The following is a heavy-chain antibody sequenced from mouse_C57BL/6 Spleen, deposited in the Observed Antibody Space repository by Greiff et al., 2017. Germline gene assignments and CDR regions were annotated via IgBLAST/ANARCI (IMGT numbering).Heavy chain of an antibody. D-gene: IGHD2-4*01. V-gene: IGHV1-19*01. J-gene: IGHJ4*01. Sequence: VQLQQSGPVLVKPGASVKMSCKASGYTFTDYYMNWVKQSHGKSLEWIGVINPYNGGTSYNQKFKGKATLTVDKSSSTAYMELNSLTSEDSAVYYCAREGNYDYDGAMDYWGQGTSVTVSS. CDR1: GYTFTDYY. CDR3: AREGNYDYDGAMDY. CDR2: INPYNGGT.